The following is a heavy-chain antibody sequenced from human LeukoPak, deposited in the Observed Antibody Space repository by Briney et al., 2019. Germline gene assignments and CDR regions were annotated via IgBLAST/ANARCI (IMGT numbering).Heavy chain of an antibody. CDR2: INHSGST. Sequence: PSETLSLTCAVYGGSFSGYYWSWIRQPPGKGLEWIGEINHSGSTNYNPSLKSRVTISVDTSKNQFSLKLSSVTAADTAVYYCARDPEMYYYDSSGYYYPYYFDYWGQGTLVTVSS. V-gene: IGHV4-34*01. J-gene: IGHJ4*02. D-gene: IGHD3-22*01. CDR1: GGSFSGYY. CDR3: ARDPEMYYYDSSGYYYPYYFDY.